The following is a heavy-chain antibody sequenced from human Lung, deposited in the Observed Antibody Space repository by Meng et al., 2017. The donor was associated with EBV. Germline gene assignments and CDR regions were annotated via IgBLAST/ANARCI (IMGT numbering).Heavy chain of an antibody. CDR3: ARPSIAVAGWDY. CDR2: IYYSGST. V-gene: IGHV4-39*01. CDR1: GGSINSSSYY. D-gene: IGHD6-19*01. J-gene: IGHJ4*02. Sequence: QLQLQESGPGPVKPSETLSLTRTVSGGSINSSSYYWGWIRQPPGKGLEWIGSIYYSGSTYYNPSLKSRVTISVDTSKNQFSLKLSSVTAADTAVYYCARPSIAVAGWDYWGQGTLVTVSS.